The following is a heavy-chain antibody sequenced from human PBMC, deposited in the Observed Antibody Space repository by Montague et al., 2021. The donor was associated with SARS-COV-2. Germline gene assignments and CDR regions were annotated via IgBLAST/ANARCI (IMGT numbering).Heavy chain of an antibody. Sequence: SETLSLTCTVSGGSVNSTNWWSWVRQPPGKGLEWIAEVYRTGGTXFNPSFGSRVTLSIDRSKNLFSLNLNSVTVADTAVYYCARTGAYDHFDYWGPGTLVIVSS. CDR3: ARTGAYDHFDY. V-gene: IGHV4-4*02. D-gene: IGHD5-12*01. CDR2: VYRTGGT. CDR1: GGSVNSTNW. J-gene: IGHJ4*02.